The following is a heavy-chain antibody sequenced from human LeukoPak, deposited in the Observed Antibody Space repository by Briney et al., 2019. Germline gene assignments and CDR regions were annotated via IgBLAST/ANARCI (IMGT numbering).Heavy chain of an antibody. CDR1: GFTFSSYE. J-gene: IGHJ6*04. CDR3: ARDGRAVAGKTV. CDR2: ISSSGSTI. D-gene: IGHD6-19*01. V-gene: IGHV3-48*03. Sequence: GGSLRLSCAASGFTFSSYEMNWVRQAPGKGLEWVSYISSSGSTIYYADSVKGRFTISRDNSRNTLFLQMNSLRAEDTAVYYCARDGRAVAGKTVWGKGTTVTISS.